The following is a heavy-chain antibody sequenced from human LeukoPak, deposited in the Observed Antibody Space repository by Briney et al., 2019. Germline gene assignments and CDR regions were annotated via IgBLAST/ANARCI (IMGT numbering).Heavy chain of an antibody. V-gene: IGHV4-39*01. Sequence: PSETLSLTCTVSGGSISSSSYYWGWIRQPPGKGLEWIGSIYYSGSTYYNPSLKGRVTISVDTSKNQFSLKLSSVTAADTAVYYCASQAYYYDSSGYYYFDYWGQGTLVTVSS. CDR2: IYYSGST. D-gene: IGHD3-22*01. J-gene: IGHJ4*02. CDR1: GGSISSSSYY. CDR3: ASQAYYYDSSGYYYFDY.